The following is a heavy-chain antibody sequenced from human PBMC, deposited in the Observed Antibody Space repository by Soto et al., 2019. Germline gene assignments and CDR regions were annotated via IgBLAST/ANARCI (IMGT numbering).Heavy chain of an antibody. CDR1: GFTFGDYA. J-gene: IGHJ5*02. D-gene: IGHD5-12*01. CDR2: IRSKAYGGTT. Sequence: GGSLRLSCTASGFTFGDYAMSWFRQAPGKGLEWVGFIRSKAYGGTTEYAASVKGRFTISRDDSKSIAYLQMNSLKTEDTAVYYCTRDYSGYDFSRFDPWGQGTLVTVSS. CDR3: TRDYSGYDFSRFDP. V-gene: IGHV3-49*03.